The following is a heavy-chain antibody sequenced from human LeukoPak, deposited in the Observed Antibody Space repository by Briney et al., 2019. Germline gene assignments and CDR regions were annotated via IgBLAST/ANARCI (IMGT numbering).Heavy chain of an antibody. CDR1: GYSISSGYY. CDR2: IYHSGST. V-gene: IGHV4-38-2*01. Sequence: SETLSLTCAVSGYSISSGYYWGWIRQPPGKGLEWIGSIYHSGSTYYNPPLRSRVTISVDTSKNQFSLKLSSVTAADTAVYYCARRRYDSWSGDGGDAFDIWGQGTMVTVSS. CDR3: ARRRYDSWSGDGGDAFDI. D-gene: IGHD3-3*01. J-gene: IGHJ3*02.